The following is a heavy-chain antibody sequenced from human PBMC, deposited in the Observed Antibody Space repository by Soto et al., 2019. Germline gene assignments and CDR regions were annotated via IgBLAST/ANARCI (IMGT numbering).Heavy chain of an antibody. CDR2: IDPGDSYT. V-gene: IGHV5-10-1*01. CDR3: ARHGPPGGHGYHHALDY. CDR1: GYTFSNYW. D-gene: IGHD5-12*01. Sequence: GESLKISCQGSGYTFSNYWITWVRQMPGKGLEWMGRIDPGDSYTNYNPSFQGHVTISADKSLNTAYLQWSSLKASDTAMYSWARHGPPGGHGYHHALDYWGQGTLVTVS. J-gene: IGHJ4*02.